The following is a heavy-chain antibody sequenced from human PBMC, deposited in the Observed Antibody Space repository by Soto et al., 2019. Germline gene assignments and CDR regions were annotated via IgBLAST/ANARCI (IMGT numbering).Heavy chain of an antibody. CDR3: ARSRNGGVADSFDY. J-gene: IGHJ4*02. CDR2: ISRDGSNE. D-gene: IGHD3-10*01. Sequence: QVQLVASGGGVVQQGRSLTLSCEASGFTFRRHAIHSVRQAPGKGLEWVAVISRDGSNEYYEDSVKGRFTISRDNSKNTLFLQLNSLRLEDTAVYYCARSRNGGVADSFDYWGQGTLVTVSS. CDR1: GFTFRRHA. V-gene: IGHV3-30-3*01.